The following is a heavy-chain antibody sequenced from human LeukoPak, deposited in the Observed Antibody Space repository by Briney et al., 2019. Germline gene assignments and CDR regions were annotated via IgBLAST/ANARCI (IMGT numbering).Heavy chain of an antibody. CDR2: INQDGSEK. D-gene: IGHD3-22*01. Sequence: GGSLRLSCGASGFTFSSYWMSWVRQAPGKGLEWVANINQDGSEKYYVDSVKGRFTISRDNAKNSLYLQMNSLRAEDTAVYYCAKKYYYDSSGKGDVFDIWGQGTMVTVSS. J-gene: IGHJ3*02. V-gene: IGHV3-7*05. CDR3: AKKYYYDSSGKGDVFDI. CDR1: GFTFSSYW.